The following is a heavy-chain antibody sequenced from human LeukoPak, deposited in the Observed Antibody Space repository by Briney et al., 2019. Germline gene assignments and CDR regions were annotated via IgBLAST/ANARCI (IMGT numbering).Heavy chain of an antibody. CDR1: AYTFTSYD. D-gene: IGHD6-13*01. V-gene: IGHV1-8*01. J-gene: IGHJ4*02. CDR3: ARGLTFIAALDY. CDR2: MNPNSGNT. Sequence: GASVKVSCKASAYTFTSYDINWVRQATGQGLEWMGWMNPNSGNTGYAQKFQGRVTMTRNTSISTAYMELSSLRSEDTAVYYCARGLTFIAALDYWGQGTLVTVSS.